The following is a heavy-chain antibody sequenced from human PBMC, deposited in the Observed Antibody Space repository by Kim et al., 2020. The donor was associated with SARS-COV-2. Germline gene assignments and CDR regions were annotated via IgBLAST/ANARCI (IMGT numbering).Heavy chain of an antibody. CDR3: LRLIVSGTRIGGIGPDVLDM. D-gene: IGHD1-26*01. CDR1: GFTFNNYW. Sequence: GGSLRLSCVASGFTFNNYWMTWVRQAAGKGLEWVANIAAAGSSEYYVDSVKGRFTVSRDNAKNPLYLQMNSLRVEDTAVYYCLRLIVSGTRIGGIGPDVLDMWGQGTRVTVS. J-gene: IGHJ3*02. V-gene: IGHV3-7*01. CDR2: IAAAGSSE.